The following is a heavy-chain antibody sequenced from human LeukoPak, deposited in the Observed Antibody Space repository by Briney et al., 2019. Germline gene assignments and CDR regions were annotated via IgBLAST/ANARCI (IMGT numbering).Heavy chain of an antibody. J-gene: IGHJ4*02. V-gene: IGHV1-2*02. CDR3: ARAQWLPHLHPFDY. CDR2: INPNSGGT. CDR1: GYTFTGYY. D-gene: IGHD6-19*01. Sequence: ASVKVSCKASGYTFTGYYMHWVRQAPGQGLEWMGWINPNSGGTNYAQKFQGRVTMTRDTSISTAYMELSRLRSDDTAVYYCARAQWLPHLHPFDYWGQGTLVTVSS.